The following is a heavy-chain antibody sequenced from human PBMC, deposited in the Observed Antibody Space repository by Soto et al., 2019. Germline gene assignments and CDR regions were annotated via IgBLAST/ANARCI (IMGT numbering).Heavy chain of an antibody. CDR2: IDYRGTI. CDR3: SRRAPEGFDP. J-gene: IGHJ5*02. Sequence: LSLTFTVSGXSIATSSYFWAWIRRPPGKGLEWIGSIDYRGTIYNNPSLKSRVTISVDTSKNHFSLKLDSVTAADTALYYCSRRAPEGFDPWGQGTLVTVSS. V-gene: IGHV4-39*02. CDR1: GXSIATSSYF.